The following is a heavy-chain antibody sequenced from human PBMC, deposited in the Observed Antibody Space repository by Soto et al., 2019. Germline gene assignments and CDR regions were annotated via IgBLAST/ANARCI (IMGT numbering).Heavy chain of an antibody. CDR1: GYTFTDYF. CDR3: ARSNYYESTGFDP. D-gene: IGHD3-22*01. CDR2: INPDSGGT. J-gene: IGHJ5*02. V-gene: IGHV1-2*04. Sequence: ASVKVSCKASGYTFTDYFIHWVRQAPGQGLEWMGWINPDSGGTNYAQTFQGWVTLSRDTSISTAYMELSSLKSDDTAVYYCARSNYYESTGFDPWGQRTLVTVSS.